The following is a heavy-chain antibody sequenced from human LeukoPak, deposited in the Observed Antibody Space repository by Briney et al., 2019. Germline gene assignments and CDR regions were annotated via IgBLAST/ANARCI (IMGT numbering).Heavy chain of an antibody. CDR2: INPSAGST. Sequence: ASVKVSCKASGYTFTGYYMHWVRQAPGQGLEWMGIINPSAGSTTYAQKFQGRVTMTRDTSTSTVYMDLSSLRSEDTAVYYCATEYSYGSPDAFDIWGQGTMVTVSS. CDR3: ATEYSYGSPDAFDI. V-gene: IGHV1-46*01. CDR1: GYTFTGYY. J-gene: IGHJ3*02. D-gene: IGHD5-18*01.